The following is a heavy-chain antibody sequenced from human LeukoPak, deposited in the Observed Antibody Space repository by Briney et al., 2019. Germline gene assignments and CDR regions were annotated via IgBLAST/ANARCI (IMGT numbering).Heavy chain of an antibody. CDR2: IYYSGST. Sequence: SGTLSLTCTVSGGSISSYYWSWIRQPPGKGLEWIGYIYYSGSTNYNPSLKSRVTISVDTSKNQFSLKLSSVTAADTAVYYCARLWYYDSSGYPDYWGQGTLVTVSS. CDR3: ARLWYYDSSGYPDY. D-gene: IGHD3-22*01. CDR1: GGSISSYY. J-gene: IGHJ4*02. V-gene: IGHV4-59*08.